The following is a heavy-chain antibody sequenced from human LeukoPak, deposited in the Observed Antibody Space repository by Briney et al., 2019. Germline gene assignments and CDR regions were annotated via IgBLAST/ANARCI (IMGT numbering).Heavy chain of an antibody. CDR3: ARGAAAGSYYYYYYMDV. J-gene: IGHJ6*03. Sequence: GASVKVSCKASGGTFSSYAISWVRQAPGQGLEWMGGIIPIFGTANYAQKFQGRVTITTDESTSTAYMELSSLRSEDTAVYYCARGAAAGSYYYYYYMDVWGKGTTVTVFS. CDR1: GGTFSSYA. V-gene: IGHV1-69*05. CDR2: IIPIFGTA. D-gene: IGHD6-13*01.